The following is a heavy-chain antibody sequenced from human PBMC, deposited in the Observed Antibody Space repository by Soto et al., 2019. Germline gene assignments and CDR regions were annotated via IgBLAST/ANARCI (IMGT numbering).Heavy chain of an antibody. CDR2: IRSKANSYAT. Sequence: SGKGLEWVGRIRSKANSYATAYAASVKGRFTISRDDSKNTAYLQMNSLKTEDTAVYYCTTHDPAAFDIWGQGTMVPVSS. CDR3: TTHDPAAFDI. J-gene: IGHJ3*02. V-gene: IGHV3-73*01.